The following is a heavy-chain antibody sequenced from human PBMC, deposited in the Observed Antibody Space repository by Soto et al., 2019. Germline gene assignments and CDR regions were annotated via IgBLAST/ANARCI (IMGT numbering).Heavy chain of an antibody. V-gene: IGHV3-21*06. CDR1: GFSFSSYS. CDR2: ISKNIIYT. CDR3: AREKLYSTSSIDF. Sequence: PGGSLRLSXAASGFSFSSYSMHWVRQAPGKGLEWVSFISKNIIYTSHADSVKGRFTISRDNAKNTLYLQMHSLRIEDTAVYYCAREKLYSTSSIDFWGQGTLVTVSS. J-gene: IGHJ4*02. D-gene: IGHD6-6*01.